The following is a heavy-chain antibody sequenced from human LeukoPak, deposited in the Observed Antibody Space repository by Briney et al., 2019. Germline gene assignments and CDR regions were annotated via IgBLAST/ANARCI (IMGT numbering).Heavy chain of an antibody. D-gene: IGHD6-13*01. V-gene: IGHV1-2*02. J-gene: IGHJ4*02. CDR2: INPNSGGT. Sequence: ASVKVSCKASGYTFTGYYMHWVRQAPGQGLEWMGWINPNSGGTNYAQKFQGRVTMTRDTSISTAYMELSRLRSDDTAVYYCATATGIAAAGALSDWGQGTLVTVSS. CDR3: ATATGIAAAGALSD. CDR1: GYTFTGYY.